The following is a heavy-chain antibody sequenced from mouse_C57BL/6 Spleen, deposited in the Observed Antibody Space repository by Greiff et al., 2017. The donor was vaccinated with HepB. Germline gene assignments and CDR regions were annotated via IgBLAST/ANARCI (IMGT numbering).Heavy chain of an antibody. V-gene: IGHV1-18*01. D-gene: IGHD1-1*01. CDR3: ARSEYYGSYYYAMDY. CDR2: INPNNGGT. Sequence: EVQLQQSGPELVKPGASVKIPCKASGYTFTDYNMDWVKQSHGKSLEWIGDINPNNGGTIYNQKFKGKATLTVDKSSSTAYMELRSLTSEDTAVYYCARSEYYGSYYYAMDYWGQGTSVTVSS. CDR1: GYTFTDYN. J-gene: IGHJ4*01.